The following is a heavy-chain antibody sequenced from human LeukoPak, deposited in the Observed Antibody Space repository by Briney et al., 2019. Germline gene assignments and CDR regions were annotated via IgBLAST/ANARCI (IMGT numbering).Heavy chain of an antibody. CDR1: GVIVSRNF. CDR3: ARDPNGGAFDI. V-gene: IGHV3-53*01. D-gene: IGHD2-8*01. Sequence: PGGSLRLSCAASGVIVSRNFMSWVRQAPGKGLQWVAIMYAGGTTDYSDSVRGRFHISRDSSNNTLSLQINSLRAEDTAVYYCARDPNGGAFDIWGQGSMVTVSS. CDR2: MYAGGTT. J-gene: IGHJ3*02.